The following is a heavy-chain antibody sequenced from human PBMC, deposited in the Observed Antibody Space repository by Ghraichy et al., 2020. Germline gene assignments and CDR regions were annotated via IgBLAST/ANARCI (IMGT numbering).Heavy chain of an antibody. CDR2: IGTAGDA. Sequence: GGSLRLSCAASGFTFRSYDMHWVRQGAGKGLEWVSGIGTAGDANYPGSVKGRFTISRENAKNSFYLQMNSLRAGDTAVYFCARAVYYYDGSFYQRYFDLRGRGTLVTVSS. CDR1: GFTFRSYD. CDR3: ARAVYYYDGSFYQRYFDL. D-gene: IGHD3-22*01. V-gene: IGHV3-13*01. J-gene: IGHJ2*01.